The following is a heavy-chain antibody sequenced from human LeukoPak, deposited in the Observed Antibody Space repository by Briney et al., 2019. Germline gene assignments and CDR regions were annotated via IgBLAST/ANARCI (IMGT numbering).Heavy chain of an antibody. Sequence: GGSLRLSCAASGFTFSSYWMTWVRQAPGKGLEWVANIKQDGSEQYYVDSVKGRFTISRDNAKNSLYLQMNSLRAEDTAVYYCARDGLGSAFDYWGQGTLVTVSS. J-gene: IGHJ4*02. CDR1: GFTFSSYW. CDR3: ARDGLGSAFDY. V-gene: IGHV3-7*01. CDR2: IKQDGSEQ. D-gene: IGHD3/OR15-3a*01.